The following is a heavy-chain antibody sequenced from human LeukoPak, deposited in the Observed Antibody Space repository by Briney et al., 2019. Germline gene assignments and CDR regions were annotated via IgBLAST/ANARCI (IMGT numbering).Heavy chain of an antibody. V-gene: IGHV3-66*01. CDR1: GFTVSSNY. D-gene: IGHD3-22*01. J-gene: IGHJ4*02. CDR2: IYSGGRT. CDR3: ARGIVVVGSVDY. Sequence: PGGSLRLSCIASGFTVSSNYMSWVRQAPGKGLEWVSVIYSGGRTYYADSVKGRFTISRDNSKNSLYLQMNSLRVEDTAVYYCARGIVVVGSVDYWGQGTLVTVSS.